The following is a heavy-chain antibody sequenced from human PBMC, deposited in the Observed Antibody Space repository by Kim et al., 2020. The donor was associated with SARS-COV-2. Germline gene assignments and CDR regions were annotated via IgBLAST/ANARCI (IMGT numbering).Heavy chain of an antibody. Sequence: GRFTISRDNSKNTLYLQMNSRRAEDTAVYYCAKDGVLRYFDWLLSSYFDYWGQGTLVTVSS. D-gene: IGHD3-9*01. CDR3: AKDGVLRYFDWLLSSYFDY. J-gene: IGHJ4*02. V-gene: IGHV3-23*01.